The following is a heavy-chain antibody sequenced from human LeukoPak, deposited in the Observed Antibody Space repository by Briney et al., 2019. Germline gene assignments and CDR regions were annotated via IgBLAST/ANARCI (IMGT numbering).Heavy chain of an antibody. D-gene: IGHD5-12*01. CDR2: IYYSGST. J-gene: IGHJ6*02. CDR3: ARGEVAARYYYYGMDV. CDR1: GGSISSYY. V-gene: IGHV4-59*12. Sequence: PSETLSLTCTVSGGSISSYYWSWIRQPPGKGLEWIGYIYYSGSTNYNPSLKSRVTISVDTSKNQFSLKLSSVTAADTAVYYCARGEVAARYYYYGMDVWGQGTTVTVSS.